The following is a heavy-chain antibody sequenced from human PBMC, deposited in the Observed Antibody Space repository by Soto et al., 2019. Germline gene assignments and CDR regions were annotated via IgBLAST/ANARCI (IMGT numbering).Heavy chain of an antibody. V-gene: IGHV4-61*01. CDR1: GGYIIGTWCY. D-gene: IGHD2-15*01. Sequence: PSETMSVTCSVAGGYIIGTWCYWGWIRQPPGKGLEWIGYIHYGGSTNYTPSLKSRVTISVDTSKNQFSLKLSSVTAADTAVYYCARDGNYWGQGTLVTVSS. CDR2: IHYGGST. J-gene: IGHJ4*02. CDR3: ARDGNY.